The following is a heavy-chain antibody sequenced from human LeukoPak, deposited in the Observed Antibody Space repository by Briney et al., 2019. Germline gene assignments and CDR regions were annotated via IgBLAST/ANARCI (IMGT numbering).Heavy chain of an antibody. J-gene: IGHJ3*02. Sequence: SETLSLTCAVYGGSFSGYYWSWIRQPPGKGLEWIGEINHSGSTNYNPSLKSRVSISVDTSKNQFSLKLSSVTAADTAVYYCARLDSGSDAFDIWGQGTMVTVSS. CDR2: INHSGST. CDR3: ARLDSGSDAFDI. V-gene: IGHV4-34*01. D-gene: IGHD5-12*01. CDR1: GGSFSGYY.